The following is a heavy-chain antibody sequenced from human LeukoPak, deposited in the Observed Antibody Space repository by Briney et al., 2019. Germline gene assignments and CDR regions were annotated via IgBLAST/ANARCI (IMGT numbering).Heavy chain of an antibody. J-gene: IGHJ4*02. CDR1: GFTFSSYA. Sequence: GGSLRLSCAASGFTFSSYAMSWVRQAPGKGLEWVAVISYDENNKYYTDSMKGRFTISRDNYKNTLYLQMNSLRAEDTAVYYCARSARNAFDYWGQGTLVTVSS. CDR2: ISYDENNK. CDR3: ARSARNAFDY. D-gene: IGHD4-11*01. V-gene: IGHV3-30-3*01.